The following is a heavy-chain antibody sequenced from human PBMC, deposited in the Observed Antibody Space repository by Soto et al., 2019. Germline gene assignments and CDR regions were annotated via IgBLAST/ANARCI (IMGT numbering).Heavy chain of an antibody. CDR2: IWYDGSNK. CDR3: ARELEGVTGTPAWAYYYYGMDV. D-gene: IGHD1-1*01. Sequence: QVQLVESGGGVVQPGRSLRLSCAASGFTFSSYGMHWVRQAPGKGLEWVAVIWYDGSNKYYADSVKGRFTISRDNSKNTLYLQMNGLRAEDTAVYYCARELEGVTGTPAWAYYYYGMDVWGQGTTVTVSS. CDR1: GFTFSSYG. J-gene: IGHJ6*02. V-gene: IGHV3-33*01.